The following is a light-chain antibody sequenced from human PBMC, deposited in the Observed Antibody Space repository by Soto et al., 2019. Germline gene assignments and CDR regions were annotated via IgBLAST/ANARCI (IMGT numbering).Light chain of an antibody. V-gene: IGKV3-11*01. CDR1: QSVSSY. Sequence: IVLTQAPATLSLAPGERATLSCRASQSVSSYLAWYQQKPGQAPPLLIYDASTSATGTPATFSGSGSGTDFTLTISSLEPEAFAVYYCQQRSNWPRITFGQGTRLE. CDR2: DAS. CDR3: QQRSNWPRIT. J-gene: IGKJ5*01.